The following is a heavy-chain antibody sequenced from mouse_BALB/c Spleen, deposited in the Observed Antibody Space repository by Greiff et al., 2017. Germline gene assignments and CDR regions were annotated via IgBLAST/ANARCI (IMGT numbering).Heavy chain of an antibody. D-gene: IGHD2-4*01. Sequence: QVQLQQPGAELVKPGAPVKLSCKASGYTFTSYWMNWVKQRPGRGLEWIGRIDPSDSETHYNQKFKDKATLTVDKSSSTAYIQLSSLTSEDSAVYYCARSWGLRRGHAMDYWGQGTSVTVSS. V-gene: IGHV1-69*02. J-gene: IGHJ4*01. CDR2: IDPSDSET. CDR1: GYTFTSYW. CDR3: ARSWGLRRGHAMDY.